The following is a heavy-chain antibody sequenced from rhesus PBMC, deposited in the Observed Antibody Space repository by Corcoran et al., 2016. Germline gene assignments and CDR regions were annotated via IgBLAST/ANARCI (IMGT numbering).Heavy chain of an antibody. Sequence: EVQRVESGGGVVQPGGALRGSCAACGFPVCSYGMAGVRQAQGKGLEWVSVILYDGNKKYYADSVKDRVTISRDNSKNMLYLQMNNLRVEDMAVYYCVKDRAAAVLYFDYWGQGVLVTVSS. CDR2: ILYDGNKK. CDR3: VKDRAAAVLYFDY. CDR1: GFPVCSYG. V-gene: IGHV3-54*02. J-gene: IGHJ4*01. D-gene: IGHD6-31*01.